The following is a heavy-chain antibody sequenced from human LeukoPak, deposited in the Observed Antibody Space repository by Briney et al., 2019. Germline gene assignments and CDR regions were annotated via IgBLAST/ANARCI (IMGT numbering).Heavy chain of an antibody. CDR2: LYHSGTT. CDR1: VYFLSSCFY. Sequence: SETLSVTCMVSVYFLSSCFYWGLIRQAPGKGLEWIVRLYHSGTTIYNPSLKSRVTMKMDMSMNHSSLNLRYVTAEDTAVYYCARTLSDASPVATWGHGTLVTVSA. D-gene: IGHD2-8*01. J-gene: IGHJ4*01. CDR3: ARTLSDASPVAT. V-gene: IGHV4-38-2*02.